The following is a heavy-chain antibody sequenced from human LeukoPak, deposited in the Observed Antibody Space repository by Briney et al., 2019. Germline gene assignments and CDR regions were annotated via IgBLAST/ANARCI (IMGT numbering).Heavy chain of an antibody. CDR1: GGSFSGYY. Sequence: SETLSLTCAVYGGSFSGYYWSWIRQPPXXXXEWIGEINHSGSTNYNPSLKSRVTISVDTSKNQFSLKLSSVTAADTAVYYCARIYNSSAYYFDYWGQGTLVTVSS. CDR2: INHSGST. D-gene: IGHD3-22*01. CDR3: ARIYNSSAYYFDY. J-gene: IGHJ4*02. V-gene: IGHV4-34*01.